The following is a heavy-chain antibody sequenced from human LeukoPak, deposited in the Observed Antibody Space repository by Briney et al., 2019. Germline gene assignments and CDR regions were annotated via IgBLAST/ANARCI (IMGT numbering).Heavy chain of an antibody. J-gene: IGHJ4*02. Sequence: GASVKVSCKASGGTFNNYAFSWVRQAPGQGLEWMGRIIPILGIANYAQKFQGRVTITADKSTSTAYMELSSLGSEDTAVYYCARDSVLGCGGDCYTHFDYWGQGTLVTVS. V-gene: IGHV1-69*04. D-gene: IGHD2-21*02. CDR3: ARDSVLGCGGDCYTHFDY. CDR1: GGTFNNYA. CDR2: IIPILGIA.